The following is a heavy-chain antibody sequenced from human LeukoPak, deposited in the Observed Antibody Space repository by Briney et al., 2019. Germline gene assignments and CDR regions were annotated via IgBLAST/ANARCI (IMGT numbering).Heavy chain of an antibody. V-gene: IGHV3-21*01. Sequence: KTGGSLRLSCAASGFTFSSYSMNWVRQAPGKGLEWVSSISSSSSYIYYADSVKGRFTISRDNAKNSLYLQMNSLRAEDTAIYYCARVSPSGNAYSHFDFWGQGTLVTVSS. D-gene: IGHD1-26*01. CDR2: ISSSSSYI. J-gene: IGHJ4*02. CDR1: GFTFSSYS. CDR3: ARVSPSGNAYSHFDF.